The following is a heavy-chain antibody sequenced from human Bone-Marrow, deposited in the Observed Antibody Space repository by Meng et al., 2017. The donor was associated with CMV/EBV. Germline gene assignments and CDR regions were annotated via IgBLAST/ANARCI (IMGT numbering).Heavy chain of an antibody. Sequence: GESLMISCAASGFTFSSYSMNWVRQAPGKGLEWVSSISSSSSYIYYADSVKGRFTISRDNAKNSLYLQMNSLRAEDTAVYYCAKASTDTAMGDYWGQGTLVTVSS. V-gene: IGHV3-21*01. CDR2: ISSSSSYI. CDR3: AKASTDTAMGDY. J-gene: IGHJ4*02. D-gene: IGHD5-18*01. CDR1: GFTFSSYS.